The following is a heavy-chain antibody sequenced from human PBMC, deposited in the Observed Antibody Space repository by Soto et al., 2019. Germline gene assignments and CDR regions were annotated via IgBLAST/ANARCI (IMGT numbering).Heavy chain of an antibody. V-gene: IGHV5-10-1*01. CDR1: GYSFTSYW. CDR2: IDPSDSYT. D-gene: IGHD2-15*01. CDR3: ARRGCSGGSCYYYYCGMDV. Sequence: EVQLVQSGAEVKKPGESLRISCKGSGYSFTSYWISWVRQMPGKGLEWMGRIDPSDSYTNYSPSCQGHVTSSADKSISTASLQWSSLKASDTAMYYCARRGCSGGSCYYYYCGMDVWGQGTTVTVSS. J-gene: IGHJ6*02.